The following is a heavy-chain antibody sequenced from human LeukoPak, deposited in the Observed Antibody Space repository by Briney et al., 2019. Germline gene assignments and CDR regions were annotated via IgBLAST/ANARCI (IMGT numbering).Heavy chain of an antibody. D-gene: IGHD1-1*01. J-gene: IGHJ6*03. CDR3: ARGHGGVRYMDV. Sequence: PGGSLRLSCAASGFTFSSYNMNWVRQAPGKGLEWVSSITSTGTYTFYADSVKGRFTISRDNSKNSLYLQMISLRAEDTAIYYCARGHGGVRYMDVWGKGTTVTVSS. CDR2: ITSTGTYT. V-gene: IGHV3-21*01. CDR1: GFTFSSYN.